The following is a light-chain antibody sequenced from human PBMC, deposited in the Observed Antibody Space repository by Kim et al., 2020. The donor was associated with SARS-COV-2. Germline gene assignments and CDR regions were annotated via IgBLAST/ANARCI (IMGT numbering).Light chain of an antibody. J-gene: IGLJ3*02. CDR2: DVS. CDR1: STDIGGYDY. CDR3: SSYTSSSTLV. Sequence: QSALTQPASVSGSPGQSITISCTGTSTDIGGYDYVSWYQQHPGQAPKLMIYDVSNRPSGVSNRFSASKSGNTASLTISELQAEDEGDYYCSSYTSSSTLVFGGGTQLTVL. V-gene: IGLV2-14*03.